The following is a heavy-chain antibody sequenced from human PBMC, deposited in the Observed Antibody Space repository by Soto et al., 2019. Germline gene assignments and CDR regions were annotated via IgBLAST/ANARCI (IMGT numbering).Heavy chain of an antibody. D-gene: IGHD2-15*01. J-gene: IGHJ6*02. CDR2: ISAYNGNT. Sequence: QVQLVQSGAEVKKPGASVKVSCKASGYTFTSYGISWVRQAPGQGLEWMGWISAYNGNTNYAQKLQGRVTMTTDTPTSTAYMELRSLRSDDTAVYYCGRGLWDIVVVVAATGDYYGMDVWGQGTTVTVSS. CDR1: GYTFTSYG. V-gene: IGHV1-18*01. CDR3: GRGLWDIVVVVAATGDYYGMDV.